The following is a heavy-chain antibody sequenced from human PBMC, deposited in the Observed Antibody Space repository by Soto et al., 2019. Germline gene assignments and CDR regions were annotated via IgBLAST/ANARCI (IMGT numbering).Heavy chain of an antibody. D-gene: IGHD6-6*01. CDR1: GGSISSSNW. J-gene: IGHJ5*02. Sequence: KPSETLSLTCTVSGGSISSSNWWSWVRQPPGTGLEWIGEIYHSGSTNYNPSLKSRVIISVDKSKNQFSLKLSSVTAADTAVYYCSRDLLEYSSSNWFYPWGQGTLVTVSS. CDR2: IYHSGST. V-gene: IGHV4-4*02. CDR3: SRDLLEYSSSNWFYP.